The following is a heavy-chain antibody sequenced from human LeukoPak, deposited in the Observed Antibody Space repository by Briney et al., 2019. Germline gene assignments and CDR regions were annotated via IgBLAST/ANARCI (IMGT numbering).Heavy chain of an antibody. Sequence: SETLSLTCGVFGGSFSGNYWSWIRQPPGKGLEWIGEINHSGKTNYNSSLKSRVTISADTSRNQLSLRLSSLTAADTAVYYCARGSGDYENYAFDIWGQGTMVTVSS. J-gene: IGHJ3*02. CDR1: GGSFSGNY. D-gene: IGHD4-17*01. CDR3: ARGSGDYENYAFDI. CDR2: INHSGKT. V-gene: IGHV4-34*01.